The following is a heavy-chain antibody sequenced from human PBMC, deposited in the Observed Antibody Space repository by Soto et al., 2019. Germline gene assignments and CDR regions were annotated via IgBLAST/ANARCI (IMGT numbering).Heavy chain of an antibody. CDR3: ARAGLKDTAMVKLGMDV. CDR2: IIPIFGTA. Sequence: GASVKVSCKASGGTFSSYAISWVRQAPGQGLEWMGGIIPIFGTANYAQKFQGRVTITADESTSTAYMELSRLRSDDTAVYYCARAGLKDTAMVKLGMDVWGQGTTVTVSS. J-gene: IGHJ6*02. D-gene: IGHD5-18*01. CDR1: GGTFSSYA. V-gene: IGHV1-69*13.